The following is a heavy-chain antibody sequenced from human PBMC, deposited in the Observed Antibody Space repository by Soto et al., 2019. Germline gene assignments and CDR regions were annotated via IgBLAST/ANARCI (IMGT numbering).Heavy chain of an antibody. Sequence: ASVKVSCKASGYTFTSYYMHWVRQAPGQGLEWMGIINPSGGSTSYAQKFQGRVTMTRDTSTSTVYMELSSLRSEDTAVYYCARGYCSGGSCYPNDASDIWGQGTMVTVSS. CDR3: ARGYCSGGSCYPNDASDI. D-gene: IGHD2-15*01. V-gene: IGHV1-46*03. J-gene: IGHJ3*02. CDR1: GYTFTSYY. CDR2: INPSGGST.